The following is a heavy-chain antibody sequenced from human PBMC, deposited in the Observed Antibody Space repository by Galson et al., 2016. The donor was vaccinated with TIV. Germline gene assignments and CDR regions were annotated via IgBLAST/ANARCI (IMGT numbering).Heavy chain of an antibody. CDR1: GLTVSDNY. V-gene: IGHV3-66*02. CDR3: ARERRHCGNECYLYYYYGMDV. Sequence: SLRLSCAASGLTVSDNYMTWVRRAPGKGLEWVSMIYSGGGTSYADPVRGRFTISRDNDKNTVYLQMNRLRPEDTAVYYCARERRHCGNECYLYYYYGMDVWGQGTTVTVSS. J-gene: IGHJ6*02. CDR2: IYSGGGT. D-gene: IGHD2-21*01.